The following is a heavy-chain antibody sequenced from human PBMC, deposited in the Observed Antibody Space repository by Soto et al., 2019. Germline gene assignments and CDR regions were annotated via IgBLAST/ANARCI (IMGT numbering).Heavy chain of an antibody. CDR3: ASGTAARPVRGAGYYYYYGTDC. J-gene: IGHJ6*02. CDR2: IIPIFGTA. Sequence: QVQLVQSGAEVKKPGSSVKVSCKASGCTFSSYAISWVRQAPGQGLEWMGGIIPIFGTANYAQKFQGRVTITADESTSTAYMELGSLSSEDTAVYYCASGTAARPVRGAGYYYYYGTDCWGQGTTVTVAS. V-gene: IGHV1-69*01. D-gene: IGHD6-6*01. CDR1: GCTFSSYA.